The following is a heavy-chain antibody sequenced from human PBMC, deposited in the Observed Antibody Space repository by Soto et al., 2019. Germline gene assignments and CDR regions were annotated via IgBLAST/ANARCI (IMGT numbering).Heavy chain of an antibody. CDR3: AHGSGWLFDY. V-gene: IGHV2-5*02. CDR1: GFSLTTSGVG. J-gene: IGHJ4*02. CDR2: LYWEDDN. D-gene: IGHD6-19*01. Sequence: QITLKESGPTLVKPTQTLTLTCTFSGFSLTTSGVGVGWIRQPPGKALEWLALLYWEDDNQYSPSLRNRLTLTKDTSKNQVVLTMTNMDPVHTATYYCAHGSGWLFDYWGQGTLVTVSS.